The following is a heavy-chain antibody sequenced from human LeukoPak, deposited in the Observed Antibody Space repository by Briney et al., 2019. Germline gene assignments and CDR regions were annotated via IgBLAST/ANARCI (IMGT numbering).Heavy chain of an antibody. CDR2: ISTGGDNT. D-gene: IGHD6-19*01. J-gene: IGHJ4*02. V-gene: IGHV3-23*01. CDR3: AKGSSSGWYGNFDY. Sequence: GGSLRLSCAASGFTFTIYVMSWVRQAPGEGLEWVSAISTGGDNTYYADSVKGRFTISRDNSKNTVYLQMNSLRAEDTATYYCAKGSSSGWYGNFDYWGQGTLVTVSS. CDR1: GFTFTIYV.